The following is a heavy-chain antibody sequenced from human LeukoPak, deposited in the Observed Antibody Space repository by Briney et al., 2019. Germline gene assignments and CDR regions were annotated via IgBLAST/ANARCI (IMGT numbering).Heavy chain of an antibody. CDR3: TRRDDGLGIDS. Sequence: SETLSLTCAVYGGSFSGYYWNWIRQPPGKGLEWIGEISHSGSTKYNPSLKSRVTISVDTSKNQFSLRLNSVTAADTAVYYCTRRDDGLGIDSWGQGTLVTVSS. V-gene: IGHV4-34*01. J-gene: IGHJ4*02. CDR1: GGSFSGYY. CDR2: ISHSGST. D-gene: IGHD3/OR15-3a*01.